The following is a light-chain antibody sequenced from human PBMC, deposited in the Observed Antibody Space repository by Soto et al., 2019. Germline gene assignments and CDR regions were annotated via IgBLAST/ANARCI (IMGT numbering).Light chain of an antibody. CDR3: MQATQDPHT. CDR1: QSLQHSDGNTY. CDR2: LIS. V-gene: IGKV2-24*01. Sequence: EIVMTQTPLSSPVTLGQPASISCRSSQSLQHSDGNTYLSWLQQRPGQPPRLLIYLISHRISGVSDRFSGSGAETDFTLRISRVEAEDVGVYYCMQATQDPHTFGQGTQLQLK. J-gene: IGKJ2*01.